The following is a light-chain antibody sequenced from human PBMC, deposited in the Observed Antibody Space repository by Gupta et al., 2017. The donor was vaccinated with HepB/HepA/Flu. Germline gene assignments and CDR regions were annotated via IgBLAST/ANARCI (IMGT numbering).Light chain of an antibody. CDR2: AAS. CDR1: QDISAY. CDR3: QKESSAPPT. V-gene: IGKV1-27*01. Sequence: DMQMTQTPSSLSASVGDRVTITCRASQDISAYLAWFQQKPGRGPKVLIYAASTLQSGVPSRFSGSGSGTDFSLTITSLQPEDFATYFCQKESSAPPTFGPGTRVEIK. J-gene: IGKJ3*01.